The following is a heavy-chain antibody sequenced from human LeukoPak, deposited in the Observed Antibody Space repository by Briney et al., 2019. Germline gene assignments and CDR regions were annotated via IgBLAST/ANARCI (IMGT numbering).Heavy chain of an antibody. J-gene: IGHJ3*02. CDR2: ISYDGSNK. V-gene: IGHV3-30*03. Sequence: GGSLRLSCAASGFTFSSYGMHRVRQAPGKGLEWVAVISYDGSNKYYADSVKGRFTISRDNSKNTLYLQMNSLRAEDTAVYYCAGLSDYSSAFDIWGQGTMVTVSS. CDR1: GFTFSSYG. D-gene: IGHD4-11*01. CDR3: AGLSDYSSAFDI.